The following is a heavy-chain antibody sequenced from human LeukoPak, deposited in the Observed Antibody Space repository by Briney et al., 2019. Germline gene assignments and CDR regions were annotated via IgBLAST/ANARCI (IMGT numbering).Heavy chain of an antibody. CDR2: IYYSGST. CDR3: ARRIAARRYWFDP. CDR1: GGSISSSSYY. V-gene: IGHV4-39*01. D-gene: IGHD6-6*01. Sequence: SETLSLTCTVSGGSISSSSYYWGWIRQPPGKGLEWIGSIYYSGSTYYNPSLKSRATISVDTSKNQFSLKLSSVTAADTAVYYCARRIAARRYWFDPWGQGTLVTVSS. J-gene: IGHJ5*02.